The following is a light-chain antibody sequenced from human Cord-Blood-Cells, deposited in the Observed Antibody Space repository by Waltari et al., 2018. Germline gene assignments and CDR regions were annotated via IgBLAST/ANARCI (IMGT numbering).Light chain of an antibody. V-gene: IGLV3-25*03. CDR1: AFPKQY. Sequence: SYELTQPPSVSVSPGQTARITCAGDAFPKQYAYWYPQKPGQAPVLVIYKDSERPSGIPERFSGSSSGTTVTLTISGVQAEDEADYYCQSADSSGTVVFGGGTKLTVL. CDR2: KDS. J-gene: IGLJ2*01. CDR3: QSADSSGTVV.